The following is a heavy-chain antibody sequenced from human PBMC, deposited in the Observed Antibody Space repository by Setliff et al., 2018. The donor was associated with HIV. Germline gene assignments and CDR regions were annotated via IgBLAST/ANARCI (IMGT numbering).Heavy chain of an antibody. V-gene: IGHV4-39*01. J-gene: IGHJ5*02. CDR2: IYYSGST. Sequence: SETLSLTCAVSGGSISSGSYYWSWIRQPPGKGLEWIGSIYYSGSTYYNPSLKSRVTISVDTSKNQFSLKLSSVTAADTAVYYCATYADRGSNRFDPWGQGILVTVSS. D-gene: IGHD3-10*01. CDR1: GGSISSGSYY. CDR3: ATYADRGSNRFDP.